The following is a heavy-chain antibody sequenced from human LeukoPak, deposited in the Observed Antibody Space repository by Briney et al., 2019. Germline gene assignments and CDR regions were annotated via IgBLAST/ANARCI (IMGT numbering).Heavy chain of an antibody. Sequence: SETLSLTCSVSGGSISSDYWSWIRQPPGKGLEWIGYIYYSGSTNYNPSLKSRVTISVDTSKNQFSLKLSSVTAADTAVYFCARRYEGSGYGYAWFDPWGQGTLVTVSS. CDR1: GGSISSDY. V-gene: IGHV4-59*08. D-gene: IGHD5-12*01. J-gene: IGHJ5*02. CDR2: IYYSGST. CDR3: ARRYEGSGYGYAWFDP.